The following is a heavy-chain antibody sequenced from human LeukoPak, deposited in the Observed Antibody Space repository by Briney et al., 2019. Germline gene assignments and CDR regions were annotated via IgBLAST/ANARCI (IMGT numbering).Heavy chain of an antibody. D-gene: IGHD3-3*01. J-gene: IGHJ4*02. CDR2: IYHSGST. Sequence: SETLSLTCTVSGYSISSGYYWGWIRQPPGKGLEWIGSIYHSGSTYYNPSLKSRVTISVDTSKNQFSLKLSSVTAADTAVYYCAVSFLSAYYDFWSAYSSGLFDYWGQGTLVTVSS. CDR1: GYSISSGYY. V-gene: IGHV4-38-2*02. CDR3: AVSFLSAYYDFWSAYSSGLFDY.